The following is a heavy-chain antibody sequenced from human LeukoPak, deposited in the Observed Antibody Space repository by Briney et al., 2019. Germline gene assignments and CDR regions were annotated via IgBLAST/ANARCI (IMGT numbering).Heavy chain of an antibody. J-gene: IGHJ3*01. CDR2: INTNTGNP. CDR1: GGTFSSYA. Sequence: ASVKVSCKASGGTFSSYAISWVRQAPGQGLEWMGWINTNTGNPTYAQGFTGRFVFSLDTSVSTAYLQISSLKAEDTAVYYCATTKGGLRYFDWLLVTWGQGTMVTVSS. V-gene: IGHV7-4-1*02. CDR3: ATTKGGLRYFDWLLVT. D-gene: IGHD3-9*01.